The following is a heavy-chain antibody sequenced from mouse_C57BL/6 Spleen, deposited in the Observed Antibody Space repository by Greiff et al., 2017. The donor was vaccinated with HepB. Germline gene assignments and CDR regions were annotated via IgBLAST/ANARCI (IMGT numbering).Heavy chain of an antibody. D-gene: IGHD1-1*01. Sequence: DVKLQESGAELVRPGASVKLSCTASGFNIKDDYMHWVKQRPEQGLEWIGWIDPENGDTEYASKFQGKATITADTSSNTAYLQLSSLTSEDTAVYYCTTPYGSSYLWYFDVWGTGTTVTVSS. V-gene: IGHV14-4*01. CDR1: GFNIKDDY. CDR3: TTPYGSSYLWYFDV. CDR2: IDPENGDT. J-gene: IGHJ1*03.